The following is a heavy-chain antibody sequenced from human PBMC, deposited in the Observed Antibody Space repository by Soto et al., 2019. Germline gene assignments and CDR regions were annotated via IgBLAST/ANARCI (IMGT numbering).Heavy chain of an antibody. Sequence: SETLSLTCAVSGGSISSGGYSWSWIRQPPGKGLEWIGYIYHSGSTYYNPSLKSRVTISVDRSKNQFSLKLSSVTAADTAVYYCARVRIAAAGYGGYFDYWGQGTLVNVSS. J-gene: IGHJ4*02. V-gene: IGHV4-30-2*01. D-gene: IGHD6-13*01. CDR3: ARVRIAAAGYGGYFDY. CDR2: IYHSGST. CDR1: GGSISSGGYS.